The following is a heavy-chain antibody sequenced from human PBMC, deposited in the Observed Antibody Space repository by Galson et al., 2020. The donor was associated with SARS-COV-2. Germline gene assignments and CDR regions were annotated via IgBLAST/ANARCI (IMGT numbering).Heavy chain of an antibody. CDR3: AKGGYNWFDL. D-gene: IGHD3-16*01. V-gene: IGHV3-33*06. CDR1: GFTFSSYG. Sequence: QLGESLKISCAASGFTFSSYGMHWVRQAPGTGLEWVAVIWYDVSNKYYADSVQGRFTISSDNYKNKLYLQMNSLRAEDTAVYYCAKGGYNWFDLWGQGTLVTVAS. J-gene: IGHJ5*02. CDR2: IWYDVSNK.